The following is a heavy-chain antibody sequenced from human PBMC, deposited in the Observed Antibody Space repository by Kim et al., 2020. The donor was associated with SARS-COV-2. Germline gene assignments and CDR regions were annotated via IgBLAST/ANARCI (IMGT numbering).Heavy chain of an antibody. CDR3: ARGGYYDSSGYPPLDY. CDR2: INPSGGST. CDR1: GYTFTSYY. Sequence: ASVKVSCKASGYTFTSYYMHWVRQAPGQGLEWMGIINPSGGSTSYAQKFQGRVTMTRDTSTSTVYMELSSLRSEDTAVYYCARGGYYDSSGYPPLDYWGQGTLVTVSS. D-gene: IGHD3-22*01. J-gene: IGHJ4*02. V-gene: IGHV1-46*01.